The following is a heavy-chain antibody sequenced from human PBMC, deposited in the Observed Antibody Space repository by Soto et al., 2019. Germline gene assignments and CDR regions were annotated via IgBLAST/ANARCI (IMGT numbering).Heavy chain of an antibody. D-gene: IGHD6-19*01. CDR3: DREGRVGGIDY. V-gene: IGHV3-48*03. CDR1: GFTFSIHE. J-gene: IGHJ4*02. Sequence: GGSLRLSCAASGFTFSIHEMNWVHQAPGKGLEWVSYISSIGVATYYADSEKGRFTISRDNAKNSLYLQMNSLRAEDTAVYYCDREGRVGGIDYWGQGTPVTVSS. CDR2: ISSIGVAT.